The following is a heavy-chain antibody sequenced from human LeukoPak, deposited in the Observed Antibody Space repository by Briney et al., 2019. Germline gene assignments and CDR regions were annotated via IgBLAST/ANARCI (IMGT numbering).Heavy chain of an antibody. D-gene: IGHD3-10*01. CDR2: ISDNGGTS. Sequence: GGSLRLSCAASGFTFSSYGMSWVRQAPGKGLEWVSGISDNGGTSYYADSVKGRFAISRDNSKNTLYLQMNSLRVEDTALYYCAKTFGSGNYYSHWYFDLWGRGTLVTVSS. CDR3: AKTFGSGNYYSHWYFDL. J-gene: IGHJ2*01. CDR1: GFTFSSYG. V-gene: IGHV3-23*01.